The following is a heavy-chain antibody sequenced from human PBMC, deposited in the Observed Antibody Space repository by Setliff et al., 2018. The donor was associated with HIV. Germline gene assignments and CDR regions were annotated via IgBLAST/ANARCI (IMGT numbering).Heavy chain of an antibody. CDR1: GGTSGIYG. D-gene: IGHD2-2*01. V-gene: IGHV1-69*05. CDR3: ARESACSSTSCPKVLDY. CDR2: TIPMFGTA. Sequence: SVKVSCKASGGTSGIYGISWVRQAPGQGLEWMGGTIPMFGTANYAQKFQGRVTITTDESTNTGYMELSSLRSEDTAVYYCARESACSSTSCPKVLDYWGQGTLVTVSS. J-gene: IGHJ4*02.